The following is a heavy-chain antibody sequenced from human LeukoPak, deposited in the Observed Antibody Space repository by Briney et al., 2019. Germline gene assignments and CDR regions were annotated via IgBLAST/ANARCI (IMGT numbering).Heavy chain of an antibody. D-gene: IGHD3-22*01. J-gene: IGHJ4*02. CDR1: GFTFSSYA. CDR2: ISGSGGST. V-gene: IGHV3-23*01. Sequence: GGSLRLSCAASGFTFSSYAMSWVRQAPGKGLEWVSAISGSGGSTYYADSVKGRFTISRDNSENTLYLQMNSLRAEDTAVYYCAKAQGAYYYDSSGYYLRPLYFDYWGQGTLVTVSS. CDR3: AKAQGAYYYDSSGYYLRPLYFDY.